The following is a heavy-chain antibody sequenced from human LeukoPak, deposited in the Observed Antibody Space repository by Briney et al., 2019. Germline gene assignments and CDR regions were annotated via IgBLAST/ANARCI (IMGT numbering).Heavy chain of an antibody. CDR3: ASSGSSSWYDY. V-gene: IGHV4-34*01. J-gene: IGHJ4*02. CDR2: INHSGST. Sequence: SETLSLTCAVYGGSFSGYYWSWIRQPPGKGLEWIGEINHSGSTNYNPSLKSRVTISVDTSKNQFSLKLSSVTAADTAVYCCASSGSSSWYDYWGQGTLVTVSS. CDR1: GGSFSGYY. D-gene: IGHD6-13*01.